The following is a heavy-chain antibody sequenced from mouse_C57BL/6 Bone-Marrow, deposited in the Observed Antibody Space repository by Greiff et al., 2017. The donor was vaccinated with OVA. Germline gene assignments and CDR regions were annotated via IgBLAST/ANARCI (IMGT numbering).Heavy chain of an antibody. J-gene: IGHJ2*01. Sequence: EVQLVESGGDLVKPGGSLKLSCAASGFTFSSYGMSWVRQTPDKRLAWVATISSGGSYTYYPASVQGRFTISTDNAKNTLYLQMLSLKSAPSTMFYCSLPYYGRISYWGPGTTLTVSS. CDR1: GFTFSSYG. CDR2: ISSGGSYT. CDR3: SLPYYGRISY. D-gene: IGHD1-1*01. V-gene: IGHV5-6*01.